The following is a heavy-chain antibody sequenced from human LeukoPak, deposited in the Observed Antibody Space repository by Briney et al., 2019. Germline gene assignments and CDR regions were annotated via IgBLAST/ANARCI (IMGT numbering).Heavy chain of an antibody. CDR2: INPSGGST. CDR1: GYTFTSYY. V-gene: IGHV1-46*01. J-gene: IGHJ4*02. CDR3: ARDRSTEYCSGGSCGYYFDY. Sequence: ASVKVSCKASGYTFTSYYMHWVRQAPGQGLEWMGIINPSGGSTSYAQEFQGRVTMTRDTSTSTVYMELSSLRSEDTAVYYCARDRSTEYCSGGSCGYYFDYWGQGTLVTVSS. D-gene: IGHD2-15*01.